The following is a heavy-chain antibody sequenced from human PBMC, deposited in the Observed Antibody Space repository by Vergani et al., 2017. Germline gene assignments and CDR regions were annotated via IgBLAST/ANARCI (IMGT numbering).Heavy chain of an antibody. Sequence: QVQLQESGPGLVKPSQTLSLTCTVSGGSISSGDNYWSWIRQPPGKGLEWIGYIYYSGSTYYNPSLKRRVTISVDTSKNQFSLKLSSVTAADTAVYYCARALGYCSSTSCYRSGYYYYGMDVWGQGTTVTVSS. V-gene: IGHV4-30-4*08. J-gene: IGHJ6*02. CDR3: ARALGYCSSTSCYRSGYYYYGMDV. D-gene: IGHD2-2*01. CDR2: IYYSGST. CDR1: GGSISSGDNY.